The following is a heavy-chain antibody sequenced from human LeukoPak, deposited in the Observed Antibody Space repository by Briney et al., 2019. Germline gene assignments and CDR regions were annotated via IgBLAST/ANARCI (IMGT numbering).Heavy chain of an antibody. D-gene: IGHD3-3*01. CDR2: IYYSGIT. Sequence: SETLSLTCTVSGGSISSHYWSWIRQPPGKGLEWIGYIYYSGITNYNPSLKSRVTISVDTSKNQFSLNLSSVTAADTAVYYCARLGFLVPRNCFDPWAREPWSPSPQ. V-gene: IGHV4-59*11. CDR3: ARLGFLVPRNCFDP. J-gene: IGHJ5*02. CDR1: GGSISSHY.